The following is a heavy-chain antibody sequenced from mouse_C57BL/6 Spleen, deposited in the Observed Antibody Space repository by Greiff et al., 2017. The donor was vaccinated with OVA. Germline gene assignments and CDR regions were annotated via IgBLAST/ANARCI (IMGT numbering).Heavy chain of an antibody. J-gene: IGHJ2*01. CDR2: INPSTGGT. CDR1: GYSFTGYY. Sequence: DVQLQESGPELVKPGASVKISCKASGYSFTGYYMNWVKQSPEKSLEWIGEINPSTGGTTYNQKFKAKATLTVDKSSSTAYMQLKSLTSEDSAVYYCARNDFFDYWGQGTTLTVSS. CDR3: ARNDFFDY. V-gene: IGHV1-42*01. D-gene: IGHD2-4*01.